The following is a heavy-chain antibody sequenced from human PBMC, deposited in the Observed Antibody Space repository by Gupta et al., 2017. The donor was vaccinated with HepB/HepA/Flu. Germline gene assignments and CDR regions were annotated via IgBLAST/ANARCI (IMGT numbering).Heavy chain of an antibody. J-gene: IGHJ4*02. CDR3: AREPIFGEVFEGRV. D-gene: IGHD3-3*01. Sequence: EVQLLESGGDLVQPGGPLRISCAASGFPFSSYGMNWVRQAPGKGLEWVSYISSSSRTVYYADSVKGRFTISRDNAKNLLYLQMNSLTDDDTAVYYCAREPIFGEVFEGRVGGQGTLVTVSS. CDR1: GFPFSSYG. V-gene: IGHV3-48*02. CDR2: ISSSSRTV.